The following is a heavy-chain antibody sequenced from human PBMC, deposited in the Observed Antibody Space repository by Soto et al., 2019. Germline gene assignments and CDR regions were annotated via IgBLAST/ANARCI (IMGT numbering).Heavy chain of an antibody. Sequence: EVQLLESGGGLVQPGGSLRLSCAASGFTFSSSAISWVRQAPGKGLEWVSAVSANGQGTYYADSVRGRFTISRDNSKNTVFLHMDSLSAEDTAVYYCAKDRHYPRDYFHYWGQGTLVTVSS. V-gene: IGHV3-23*01. D-gene: IGHD3-10*01. CDR3: AKDRHYPRDYFHY. CDR1: GFTFSSSA. J-gene: IGHJ4*02. CDR2: VSANGQGT.